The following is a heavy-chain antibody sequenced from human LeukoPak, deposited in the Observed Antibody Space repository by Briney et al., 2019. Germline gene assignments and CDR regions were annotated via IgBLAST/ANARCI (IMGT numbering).Heavy chain of an antibody. V-gene: IGHV1-69*01. CDR3: ASQNPAAVAFDI. CDR2: IIPIFGTA. J-gene: IGHJ3*02. Sequence: WASVKVSCKASGGTFSSYAISWVRQAPGQGLEWMGAIIPIFGTANYAQKFQGRVTITADESTSTAYMVLSSLRSEDTAVYYCASQNPAAVAFDIWGQGTMVTVSS. D-gene: IGHD2-15*01. CDR1: GGTFSSYA.